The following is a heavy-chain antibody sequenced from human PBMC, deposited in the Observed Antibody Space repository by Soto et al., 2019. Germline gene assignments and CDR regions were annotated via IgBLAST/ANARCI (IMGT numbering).Heavy chain of an antibody. Sequence: QVQLVQSGTEVKQPGSSVKVSCTSSGGRFSSYSLSWVRQAPGQGLEWMGGISPMFRRANYAQSFQGRLTISADESTTTAYMALTRLTSEDTAIYYCAREGSYGTHCGARRGLNAFDPWGQGTLVTVSS. V-gene: IGHV1-69*01. J-gene: IGHJ5*02. CDR3: AREGSYGTHCGARRGLNAFDP. D-gene: IGHD3-16*01. CDR1: GGRFSSYS. CDR2: ISPMFRRA.